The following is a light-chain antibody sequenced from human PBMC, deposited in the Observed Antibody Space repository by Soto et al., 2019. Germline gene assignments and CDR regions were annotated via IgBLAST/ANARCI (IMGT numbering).Light chain of an antibody. CDR3: SSYVSTTTLV. V-gene: IGLV2-14*01. Sequence: QSVLTQPASVSGSPGQSITVSCTGTSSDIGGYSYVSWYQHHPGKAPKLLIYEVINRPSGVSIRFSGSKSGNTASLTISGLQAEDEADYYCSSYVSTTTLVFGTGTKVTGL. J-gene: IGLJ1*01. CDR2: EVI. CDR1: SSDIGGYSY.